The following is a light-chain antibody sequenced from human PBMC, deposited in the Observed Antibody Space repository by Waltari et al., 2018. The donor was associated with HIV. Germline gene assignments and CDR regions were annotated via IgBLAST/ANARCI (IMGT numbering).Light chain of an antibody. J-gene: IGLJ3*02. V-gene: IGLV2-23*01. CDR3: CSYAGNNTLV. CDR2: EGT. Sequence: QSALTQPASVSGSPGQSITISCTGTSSDVGSYKFVSWYQQHPGKAPKFMIYEGTKRPSGVSNRVSGSKSGNTASLTSSVLQAEDEADYHCCSYAGNNTLVVGGGTKLTVI. CDR1: SSDVGSYKF.